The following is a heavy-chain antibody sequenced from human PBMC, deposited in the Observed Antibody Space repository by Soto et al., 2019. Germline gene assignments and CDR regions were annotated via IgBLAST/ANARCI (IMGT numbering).Heavy chain of an antibody. Sequence: SETLSLTCTVSGGSISSYSWSWIRQPPGKGLEWIGYIYHSGSTYYNPSLKSRVTISVDRSKNQFSLKLSSVTAADTAVYYCARDHEGIVLIPVVWGQGTLVTVSS. D-gene: IGHD2-8*01. CDR1: GGSISSYS. V-gene: IGHV4-30-2*01. J-gene: IGHJ4*02. CDR3: ARDHEGIVLIPVV. CDR2: IYHSGST.